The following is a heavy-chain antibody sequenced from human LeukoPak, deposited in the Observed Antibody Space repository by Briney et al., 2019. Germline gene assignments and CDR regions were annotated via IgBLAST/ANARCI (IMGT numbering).Heavy chain of an antibody. CDR2: IGTPGDT. V-gene: IGHV3-13*04. J-gene: IGHJ4*02. Sequence: GGSLRLSCAASGFTFSSYDMHWVRQATGKGLEWVSAIGTPGDTYYPGSVKGRFTISRENAENSLHLQMNSLRAGDTAVYYCARGVYYGPGSYHFDYWGQGTLVTVSS. CDR3: ARGVYYGPGSYHFDY. D-gene: IGHD3-10*01. CDR1: GFTFSSYD.